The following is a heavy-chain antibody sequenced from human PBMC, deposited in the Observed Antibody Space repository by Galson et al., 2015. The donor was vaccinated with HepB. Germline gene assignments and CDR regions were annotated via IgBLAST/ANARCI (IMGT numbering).Heavy chain of an antibody. CDR3: ARDSRGFCTADYCYSPIGY. CDR2: ISYDGSDK. V-gene: IGHV3-30*03. Sequence: SLRLSCAVSGFTFSSYGMHWVRQAPGKGLEWMALISYDGSDKYYTDSVKGRFTISRDNSKNTLYLQMNSLRAEDTAVYYCARDSRGFCTADYCYSPIGYWGQGTLATVSS. J-gene: IGHJ4*02. D-gene: IGHD2-15*01. CDR1: GFTFSSYG.